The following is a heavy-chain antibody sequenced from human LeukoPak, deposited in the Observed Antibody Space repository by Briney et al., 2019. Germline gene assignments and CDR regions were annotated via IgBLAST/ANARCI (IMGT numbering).Heavy chain of an antibody. J-gene: IGHJ5*02. CDR2: MNPNSGNT. Sequence: GASVKVSCKASGYTFTSYDINWVRQATGQGLEWMGWMNPNSGNTGYAQKFQGRVTMTRNTSISTACMELSSLRSEDTAVYYCARSDSSGWYEERGHNWFDPWGQGTLVTVSS. D-gene: IGHD6-19*01. CDR1: GYTFTSYD. CDR3: ARSDSSGWYEERGHNWFDP. V-gene: IGHV1-8*01.